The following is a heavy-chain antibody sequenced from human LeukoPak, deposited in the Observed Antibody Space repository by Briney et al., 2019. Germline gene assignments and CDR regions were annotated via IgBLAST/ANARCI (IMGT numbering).Heavy chain of an antibody. V-gene: IGHV4-39*02. D-gene: IGHD1-26*01. Sequence: SETLSLTCTVSGGSISSSSYYWGWIRQPPGKGLEWIGSIYYSGSTYYNPSLKSRVTISVDTSKNQFSLKLSSVTAADTAVYYCARDSEWGYYYMDVWGKGTTVTISS. CDR2: IYYSGST. CDR3: ARDSEWGYYYMDV. CDR1: GGSISSSSYY. J-gene: IGHJ6*03.